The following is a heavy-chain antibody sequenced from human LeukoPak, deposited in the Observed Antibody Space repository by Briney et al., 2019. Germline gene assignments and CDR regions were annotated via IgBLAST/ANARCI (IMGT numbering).Heavy chain of an antibody. CDR3: AKNSAYYYFEYFHH. Sequence: GGSLRLSCAASGFTFSSYAMSWGRQAQGKGLEWVSGVSGSGGSTYYTDSVKCRFTISRDNSKNTLHLQVNSLRTEDTAVYYCAKNSAYYYFEYFHHWGPGNLGTVSS. CDR2: VSGSGGST. CDR1: GFTFSSYA. D-gene: IGHD3-22*01. V-gene: IGHV3-23*01. J-gene: IGHJ1*01.